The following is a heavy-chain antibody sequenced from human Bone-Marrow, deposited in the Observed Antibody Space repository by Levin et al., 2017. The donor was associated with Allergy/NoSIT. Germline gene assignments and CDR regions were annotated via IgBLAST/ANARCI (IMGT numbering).Heavy chain of an antibody. D-gene: IGHD3-3*01. CDR2: ISGYSGHT. CDR1: GYIFPSYG. V-gene: IGHV1-18*01. CDR3: ARDVFERMFFGVVTPFDY. Sequence: GASVKVSCKASGYIFPSYGISWVRQAPGQGLDWMGWISGYSGHTNYAQKFQDRVNMTTDTSTSTAYMELRSLRSDDTAVYYCARDVFERMFFGVVTPFDYWGQGSLVTVSS. J-gene: IGHJ4*02.